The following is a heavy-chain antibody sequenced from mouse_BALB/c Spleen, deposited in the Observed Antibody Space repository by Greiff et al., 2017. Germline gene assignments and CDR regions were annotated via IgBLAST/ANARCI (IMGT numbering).Heavy chain of an antibody. V-gene: IGHV5-17*02. CDR1: GFTFSSFG. CDR2: ISSGSSTI. D-gene: IGHD1-2*01. Sequence: EVKLMESGGGLVQPGGSRKLSCAASGFTFSSFGMHWVRQAPEKGLEWVAYISSGSSTIYYADTVKGRFTISRDNPKNTLFLQMTSLRSEDTAMYYCSRLITTNYAMDYWGQGTSVTVSS. CDR3: SRLITTNYAMDY. J-gene: IGHJ4*01.